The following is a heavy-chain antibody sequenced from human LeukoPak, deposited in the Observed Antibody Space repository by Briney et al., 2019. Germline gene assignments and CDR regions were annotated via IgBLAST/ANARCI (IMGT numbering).Heavy chain of an antibody. J-gene: IGHJ4*02. D-gene: IGHD5-24*01. CDR1: GGSISSYY. Sequence: SSETLSLTCTVSGGSISSYYWSCIRQPAGKGLEWIGRIYTSGSTNYNPPLKSRVTMSVDTSKNQFSLKLSSVTAADTAVYYCARTSRDGYNRAYYFDYWGQGTLVTVSS. V-gene: IGHV4-4*07. CDR3: ARTSRDGYNRAYYFDY. CDR2: IYTSGST.